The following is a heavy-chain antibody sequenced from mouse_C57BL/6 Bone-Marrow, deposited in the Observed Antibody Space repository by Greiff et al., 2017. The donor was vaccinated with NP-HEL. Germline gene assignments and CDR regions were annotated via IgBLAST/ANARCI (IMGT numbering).Heavy chain of an antibody. CDR1: GYTFTDYS. V-gene: IGHV1-19*01. D-gene: IGHD2-12*01. J-gene: IGHJ3*01. CDR2: INPYNGGT. CDR3: ARSRRGFAY. Sequence: VQLQQSGPVLVKPGASVKMSCTASGYTFTDYSMNWVKQSHGKSLEWIGVINPYNGGTSYNQKFKGKATLTVDKSYSTAYMELNSLTSEDSAVYYCARSRRGFAYWGQGTLVTVSA.